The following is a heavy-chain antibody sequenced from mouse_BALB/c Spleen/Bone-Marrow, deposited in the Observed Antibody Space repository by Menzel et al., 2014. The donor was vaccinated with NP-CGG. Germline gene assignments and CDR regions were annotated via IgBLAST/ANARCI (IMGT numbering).Heavy chain of an antibody. V-gene: IGHV4-2*02. CDR2: INPGSSTI. D-gene: IGHD1-1*01. Sequence: DVMLVESGGGLVQPGGSLILSCAASGFDFSGYWMSWARQAPGKGQEWIGEINPGSSTINYTPSLKDKFIISRDNAKKTLYLQINKVRSEDTALYDCASLGYYGYLAYWGQGTTLTVSS. CDR3: ASLGYYGYLAY. CDR1: GFDFSGYW. J-gene: IGHJ2*01.